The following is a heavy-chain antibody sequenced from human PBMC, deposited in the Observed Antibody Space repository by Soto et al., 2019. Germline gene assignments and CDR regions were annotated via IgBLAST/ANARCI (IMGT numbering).Heavy chain of an antibody. D-gene: IGHD3-10*01. CDR3: ARQYYYGSGGYWFDP. V-gene: IGHV4-31*03. CDR2: IYYSGST. J-gene: IGHJ5*02. CDR1: GGSISSGGYY. Sequence: SETLSLTCTVSGGSISSGGYYWSWIRQHPGKGLEWIGYIYYSGSTYYNPSLKSRVTISVDTSKNQFSLKLSSVTAADTAVYYCARQYYYGSGGYWFDPWGQGTLVTVSS.